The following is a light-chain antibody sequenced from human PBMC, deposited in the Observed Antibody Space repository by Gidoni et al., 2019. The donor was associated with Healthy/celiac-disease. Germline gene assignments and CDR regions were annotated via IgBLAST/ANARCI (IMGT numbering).Light chain of an antibody. V-gene: IGLV2-14*01. CDR3: SSYKSSSTLGV. J-gene: IGLJ1*01. CDR1: SSYVGGYNY. Sequence: SSLTQPASVSGSPAPSITIPCTGTSSYVGGYNYVSWYQQHPGKAPKLMIYEVSNRPSGVSNRFSGSKSGNTASLTISGLQAEDEADYYCSSYKSSSTLGVFGTGTKVTVL. CDR2: EVS.